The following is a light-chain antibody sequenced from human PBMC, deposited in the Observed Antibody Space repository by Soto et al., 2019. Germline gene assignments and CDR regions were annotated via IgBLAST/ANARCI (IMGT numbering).Light chain of an antibody. Sequence: DIVMTQSPDSLAVSLGERATINCKSSQSVLYSSNNKNYLAWYQQKPGQPPKLLIYWASTLESVVPDRFSGSGSGTDFTLTVSSLQAEDVAVYYCQQYYSTPHTFGQGTRLESK. CDR3: QQYYSTPHT. CDR1: QSVLYSSNNKNY. J-gene: IGKJ2*01. CDR2: WAS. V-gene: IGKV4-1*01.